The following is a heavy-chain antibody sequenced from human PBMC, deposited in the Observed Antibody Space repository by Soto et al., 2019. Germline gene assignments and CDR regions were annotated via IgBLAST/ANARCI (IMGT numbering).Heavy chain of an antibody. J-gene: IGHJ5*02. V-gene: IGHV4-31*03. CDR1: GGSISSGNSY. CDR3: ARTSYDSSGTAADP. CDR2: IYYSGST. Sequence: QVQLQESGPGLVKPSQTLSLTCTVSGGSISSGNSYWSWIRQHLGKGLEWIGYIYYSGSTYYNPSLKSRVTISVDTSKNQFSLKLSSVTAADTAVYYCARTSYDSSGTAADPWGQGTLVTVSS. D-gene: IGHD3-22*01.